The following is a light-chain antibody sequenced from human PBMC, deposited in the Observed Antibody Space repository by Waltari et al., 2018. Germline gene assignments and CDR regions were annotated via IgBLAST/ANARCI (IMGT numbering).Light chain of an antibody. V-gene: IGLV2-8*01. Sequence: QSALTQPPSASGSPGQSVTISCTGTSSDIGSSNYVSWYQQHPGKAPHPIISEADKRPSGVPGRFPGSKAGNTASLTVSGLQAEDEADYFCNSYAGNNSYVFGTGTKVTVL. CDR3: NSYAGNNSYV. CDR1: SSDIGSSNY. CDR2: EAD. J-gene: IGLJ1*01.